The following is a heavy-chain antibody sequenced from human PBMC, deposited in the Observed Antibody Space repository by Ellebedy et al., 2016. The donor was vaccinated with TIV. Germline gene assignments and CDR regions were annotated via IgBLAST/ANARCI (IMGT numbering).Heavy chain of an antibody. D-gene: IGHD3-3*01. V-gene: IGHV4-39*02. CDR2: IYYSGST. Sequence: SETLSLTCTVSGGSISSSSYYWGWIRQPPGKGLEWIGSIYYSGSTYYNPSLKSRVTISVDTSKNQFSLKLSSVTAADTAVYYCARDLEWLSYPMAVWGQGTTVTVSS. CDR1: GGSISSSSYY. J-gene: IGHJ6*02. CDR3: ARDLEWLSYPMAV.